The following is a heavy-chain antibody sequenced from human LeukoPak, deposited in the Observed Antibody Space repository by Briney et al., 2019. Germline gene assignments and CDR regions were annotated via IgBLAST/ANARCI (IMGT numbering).Heavy chain of an antibody. V-gene: IGHV3-21*01. CDR1: GFTLSTYT. Sequence: PGGSLRLSCAASGFTLSTYTMSWVRQAPGKGLEWVSSISSRSDYIYYADSVKGRFTISRDNAKNSLFLQMNSLRAEDTAVYHCARDTRSSYSYYGMDVWGQGTTVTVSS. D-gene: IGHD3-10*01. CDR2: ISSRSDYI. CDR3: ARDTRSSYSYYGMDV. J-gene: IGHJ6*02.